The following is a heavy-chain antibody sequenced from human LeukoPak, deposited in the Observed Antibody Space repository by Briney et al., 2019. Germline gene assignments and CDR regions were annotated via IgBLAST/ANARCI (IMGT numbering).Heavy chain of an antibody. CDR1: GFTSSTYT. D-gene: IGHD3-3*01. J-gene: IGHJ3*02. CDR3: ARVGGGYDFWSGYLHAFDI. Sequence: PGGSLRLXCAASGFTSSTYTMNWVRRAPGKGLESVSSISSAGSYIFYADSMKGRFTISRDNAKNSLYLQMNSLRGEDTAVYHCARVGGGYDFWSGYLHAFDIWGQGTMVAVSS. CDR2: ISSAGSYI. V-gene: IGHV3-21*01.